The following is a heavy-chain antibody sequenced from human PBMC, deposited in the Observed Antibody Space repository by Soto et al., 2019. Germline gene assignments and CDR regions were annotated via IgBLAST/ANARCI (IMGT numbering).Heavy chain of an antibody. J-gene: IGHJ6*02. Sequence: GSLRLSCAASGFTFSDYYMSWIRQAPGKGLEWVSYISSSGSTIYYADSVKGRFTISRDNAKNSLYLQMNSLSAEDTAVYYCARDRYCSSTSCYILGTYYYYGMDVWGQGTTVTVSS. V-gene: IGHV3-11*01. CDR1: GFTFSDYY. CDR2: ISSSGSTI. D-gene: IGHD2-2*02. CDR3: ARDRYCSSTSCYILGTYYYYGMDV.